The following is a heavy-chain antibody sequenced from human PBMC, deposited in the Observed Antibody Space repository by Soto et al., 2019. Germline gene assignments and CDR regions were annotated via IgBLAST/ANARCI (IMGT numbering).Heavy chain of an antibody. V-gene: IGHV1-2*02. J-gene: IGHJ4*02. Sequence: QVQLVQSGAEVRKPGASVKVSCNVTGYTFSGHYLHWVRQAPGQGLEWMGWINPKSGSTNYAQKFQNRVTMTADTSVSPASRELTSLRYDDTAVFYCARGLYSSPAYFFDSWGQGTLVTVSS. CDR3: ARGLYSSPAYFFDS. CDR1: GYTFSGHY. CDR2: INPKSGST. D-gene: IGHD6-13*01.